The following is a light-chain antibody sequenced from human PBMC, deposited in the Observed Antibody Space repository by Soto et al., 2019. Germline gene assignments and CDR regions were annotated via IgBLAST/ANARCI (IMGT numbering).Light chain of an antibody. CDR1: QDIKKY. J-gene: IGKJ4*01. CDR2: AAS. V-gene: IGKV1-33*01. CDR3: QQYDNRPPKVT. Sequence: DIQMTQSPSSLSASVGDRVTISCQASQDIKKYLNWYQQKPGKAPKLLIYAASNLETGVPSRFRGSGSGTYFTFTISSLQPEDFATYYCQQYDNRPPKVTFGGGTKVDIK.